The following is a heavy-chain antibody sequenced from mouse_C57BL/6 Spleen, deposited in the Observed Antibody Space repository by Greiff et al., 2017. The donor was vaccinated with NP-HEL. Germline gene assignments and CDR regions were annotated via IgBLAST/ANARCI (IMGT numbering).Heavy chain of an antibody. J-gene: IGHJ2*01. CDR2: IDPSDSYT. V-gene: IGHV1-69*01. CDR1: GYTFTSYW. CDR3: ARVAQADYFDY. Sequence: VQLQQSGAELVMPGASVKLSCKASGYTFTSYWMHWVKQRPGQGLEWIGEIDPSDSYTNYNQKFKGKSTLTVDKSSSTAYMQLSSLTSEDSAVYYCARVAQADYFDYWGQGTTLTVSS. D-gene: IGHD3-2*02.